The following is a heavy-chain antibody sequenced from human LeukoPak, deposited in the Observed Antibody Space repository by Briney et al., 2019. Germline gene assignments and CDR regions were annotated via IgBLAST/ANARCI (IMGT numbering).Heavy chain of an antibody. Sequence: GGSLRLSCAASGFTFSSYAMSWVRQAPGKGLEWVSAISGSGGSTYYADSVKGRFTISRDNSKNTLYLQMNSLRAEDTAVYYCAKYRITMIVVGGAFDSWGQGTMVTVSS. CDR1: GFTFSSYA. D-gene: IGHD3-22*01. V-gene: IGHV3-23*01. J-gene: IGHJ3*02. CDR2: ISGSGGST. CDR3: AKYRITMIVVGGAFDS.